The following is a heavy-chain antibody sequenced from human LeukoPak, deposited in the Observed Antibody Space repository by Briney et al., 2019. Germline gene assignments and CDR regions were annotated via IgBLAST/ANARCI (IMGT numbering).Heavy chain of an antibody. J-gene: IGHJ4*02. D-gene: IGHD5-18*01. CDR1: GYTFTSYY. V-gene: IGHV1-46*01. Sequence: ASVKVSCKASGYTFTSYYMHWVRQAPGQGLEWMGIINPSGGSTSYAQKFQGRVTMTRDTSTSTVYMELSSLRSEDTAVYYCAREIGPRQLHLWGSAFDYWGQGTLVTVSS. CDR3: AREIGPRQLHLWGSAFDY. CDR2: INPSGGST.